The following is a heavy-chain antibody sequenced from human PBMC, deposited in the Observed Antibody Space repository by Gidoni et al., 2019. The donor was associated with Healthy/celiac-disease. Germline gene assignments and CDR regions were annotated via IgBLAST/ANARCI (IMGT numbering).Heavy chain of an antibody. D-gene: IGHD6-19*01. Sequence: EVQLVASGGGLVKPGGSLRLSCAASGFTFSNAWMGWVRQAPGKGLEWVGRIKSKTDGGTTDYAAPVKGRFTISRDDSKNTLYLQMNSLKTEDTAVYYCTADSSGWNWGFDYWGQGTLVTVSS. CDR2: IKSKTDGGTT. CDR1: GFTFSNAW. V-gene: IGHV3-15*01. CDR3: TADSSGWNWGFDY. J-gene: IGHJ4*02.